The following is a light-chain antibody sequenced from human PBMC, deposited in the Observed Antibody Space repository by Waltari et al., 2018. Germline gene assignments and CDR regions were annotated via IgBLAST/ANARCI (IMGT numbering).Light chain of an antibody. CDR2: GAS. V-gene: IGKV1-17*01. J-gene: IGKJ4*01. CDR1: QGIGNN. CDR3: LQHKSYPLT. Sequence: DIQMTQSPSSLSASVGDRVTITCRPSQGIGNNLAWYQQKPGKAPQRLIDGASNVQTGVPSRVSGSGSGTEFTLTISSLQPEDFATYYCLQHKSYPLTFGGGTKVEIK.